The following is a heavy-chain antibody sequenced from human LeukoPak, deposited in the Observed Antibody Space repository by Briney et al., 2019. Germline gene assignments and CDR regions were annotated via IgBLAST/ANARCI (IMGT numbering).Heavy chain of an antibody. Sequence: ASVKVSCKASGYTFTSYYMHWVRQAPGQGLEWMGIINPSGGSTSYAQKSQGRVTMTRDTSTSTVYMELSSLRSEDTAVYYCAREYSGYGSDYRGQETLVTVSS. CDR2: INPSGGST. J-gene: IGHJ4*02. CDR1: GYTFTSYY. V-gene: IGHV1-46*03. CDR3: AREYSGYGSDY. D-gene: IGHD5-12*01.